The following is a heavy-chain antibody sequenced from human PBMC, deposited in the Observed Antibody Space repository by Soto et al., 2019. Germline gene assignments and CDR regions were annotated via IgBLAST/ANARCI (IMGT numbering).Heavy chain of an antibody. CDR1: GGSISSSSYY. J-gene: IGHJ5*02. V-gene: IGHV4-39*01. CDR2: IYYSGST. D-gene: IGHD6-19*01. Sequence: PSETLSLTCTVSGGSISSSSYYWGWIRQPPGKGLEWIGSIYYSGSTYYNPSLKSRVTISVDTPKNQFSLKLSSVTAADTAVYYCARQTPKQWLVNWFDPWGQGTLVTVSS. CDR3: ARQTPKQWLVNWFDP.